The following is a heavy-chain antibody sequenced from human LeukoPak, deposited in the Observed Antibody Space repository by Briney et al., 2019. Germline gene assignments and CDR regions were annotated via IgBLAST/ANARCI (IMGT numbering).Heavy chain of an antibody. Sequence: SQTLSLTCAISGDSVSSNSAAWNWIRQSPSRGLEWLGRTYYRSKWYNDYAVSVKSRITINPDTSKNQFSLQQNSVTPEDTAVYYCAGDEVFGVVTSSYYYYGMDVWGQGTTVTVSS. D-gene: IGHD3-3*01. CDR2: TYYRSKWYN. J-gene: IGHJ6*02. V-gene: IGHV6-1*01. CDR1: GDSVSSNSAA. CDR3: AGDEVFGVVTSSYYYYGMDV.